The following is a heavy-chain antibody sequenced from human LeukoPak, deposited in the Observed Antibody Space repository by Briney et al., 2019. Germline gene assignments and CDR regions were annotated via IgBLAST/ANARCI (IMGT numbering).Heavy chain of an antibody. D-gene: IGHD2-2*01. J-gene: IGHJ4*02. V-gene: IGHV3-7*03. CDR2: IKQDGSEK. CDR1: GFTFSSYW. Sequence: GGSLRLSCAASGFTFSSYWMSWVRQAPGKGLEWVANIKQDGSEKYYVDSVKGRFTISRDNAKNSLYLQMNSLRAEDTAVYYCAREGDIVVVPAAMGDYWGQGTLATVSS. CDR3: AREGDIVVVPAAMGDY.